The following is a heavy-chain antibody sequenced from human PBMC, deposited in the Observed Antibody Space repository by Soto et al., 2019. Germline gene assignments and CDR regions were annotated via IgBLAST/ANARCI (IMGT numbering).Heavy chain of an antibody. J-gene: IGHJ4*02. CDR3: ARVGIYDSSGYLDY. CDR1: GGSISSYY. V-gene: IGHV4-59*01. CDR2: IYYSGST. Sequence: PSETLSLTCTVSGGSISSYYWSWIRQPPGKGLEWIGYIYYSGSTNYDPSLKSRVTISVDTSKNQFSLKLSSVTAADTAVYYCARVGIYDSSGYLDYWGQGTLVTVSS. D-gene: IGHD3-22*01.